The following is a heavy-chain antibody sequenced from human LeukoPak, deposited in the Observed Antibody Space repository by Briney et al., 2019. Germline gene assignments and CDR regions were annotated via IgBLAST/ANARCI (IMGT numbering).Heavy chain of an antibody. J-gene: IGHJ6*02. V-gene: IGHV4-39*01. CDR1: GGSISSSSYY. Sequence: SETLSFTCTVSGGSISSSSYYWGWIRQPPGKGLEWIGSIYYSGSTYYNPSLKSRVTISVDTSKNQFSLKLSSVTAADTAVYYCARAGLGGELSFNPYYYGMDVWGQGTTVTVSS. CDR2: IYYSGST. CDR3: ARAGLGGELSFNPYYYGMDV. D-gene: IGHD3-16*02.